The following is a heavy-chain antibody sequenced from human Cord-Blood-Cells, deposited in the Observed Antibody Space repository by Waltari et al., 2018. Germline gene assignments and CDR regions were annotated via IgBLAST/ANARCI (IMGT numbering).Heavy chain of an antibody. V-gene: IGHV1-2*02. Sequence: QVQLVQSGAEVKKPGASVKVSCKASGYTFTGYYMHWVRQAPGQGLEWMGWINPNSGGTNYAQKLQGRVTMTRDTSISTAYMERSRLRSDDTAVYYCASWGTVVPAAIRRWFDPWGQGTLVTVSS. CDR1: GYTFTGYY. J-gene: IGHJ5*02. CDR3: ASWGTVVPAAIRRWFDP. D-gene: IGHD2-2*02. CDR2: INPNSGGT.